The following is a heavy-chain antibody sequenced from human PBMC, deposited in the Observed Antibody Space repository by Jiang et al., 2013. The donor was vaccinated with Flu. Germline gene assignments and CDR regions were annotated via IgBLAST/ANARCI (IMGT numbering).Heavy chain of an antibody. V-gene: IGHV1-46*01. J-gene: IGHJ4*02. D-gene: IGHD1-14*01. Sequence: GAEVKKPGASVKVSCKASGYTFTTNYIHWVRQAPGQGLEWLGVINPGDGSTTYPQKFQDRVTMTRDTSTSTVYIELTSLNFEDTAMYYCARDLARNRNFWGQGSLVTVSS. CDR2: INPGDGST. CDR3: ARDLARNRNF. CDR1: GYTFTTNY.